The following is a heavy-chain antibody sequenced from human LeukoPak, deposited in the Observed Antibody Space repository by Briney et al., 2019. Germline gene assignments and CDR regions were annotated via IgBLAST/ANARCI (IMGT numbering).Heavy chain of an antibody. J-gene: IGHJ4*02. CDR1: GFPFAPFW. CDR3: ARGIDEWLYLNY. CDR2: MNRDGSEV. V-gene: IGHV3-7*04. Sequence: GGSLRLSCAASGFPFAPFWMTWVRQAPGKGPEFVAAMNRDGSEVAYGNSVRGRFTISRDNAKNSLYLQMYSLRAEDTAVYYCARGIDEWLYLNYWGQGALVTVSS. D-gene: IGHD3-3*01.